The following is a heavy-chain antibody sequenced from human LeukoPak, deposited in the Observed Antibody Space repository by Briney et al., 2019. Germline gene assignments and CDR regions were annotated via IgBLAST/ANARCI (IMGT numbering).Heavy chain of an antibody. CDR2: TRNKAKVYYT. J-gene: IGHJ6*02. Sequence: GGSLRLSCAASGFTFSDHYMDWVRQAPGKGLEWVGRTRNKAKVYYTEYAESGSGIFTVSREESENSLYKQLNSLKIEDPALYYCARGATATTNATSGMDVWGQGTTVTVS. V-gene: IGHV3-72*01. D-gene: IGHD4-11*01. CDR3: ARGATATTNATSGMDV. CDR1: GFTFSDHY.